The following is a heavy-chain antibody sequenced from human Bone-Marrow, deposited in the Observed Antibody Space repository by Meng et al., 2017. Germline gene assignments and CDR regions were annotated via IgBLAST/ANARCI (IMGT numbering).Heavy chain of an antibody. CDR1: GFTFSSYE. D-gene: IGHD3-16*01. V-gene: IGHV3-48*03. CDR3: ARQLGMLRLLFDY. CDR2: ISSSGSTI. Sequence: LSLTCAASGFTFSSYEMNWVRQAPGKGLEWVSYISSSGSTIYYADSVKGRFTISRDNAKNSLYLQMNSLRAEDTAVYYCARQLGMLRLLFDYWGQGTLVTVSS. J-gene: IGHJ4*02.